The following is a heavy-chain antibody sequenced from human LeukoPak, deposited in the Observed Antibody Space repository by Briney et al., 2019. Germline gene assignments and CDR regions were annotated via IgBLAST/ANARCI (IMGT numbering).Heavy chain of an antibody. J-gene: IGHJ4*02. CDR3: ARTSDGYNYHDY. CDR1: GFTFSSYS. Sequence: GGSLRLSCAASGFTFSSYSMNWVRQAPGKGLEWVSSISSSSSYIYYADSVKGRFTISRDNAKNSLCLQMNSLRAEDTAVYYCARTSDGYNYHDYWGQGTLVTVSS. CDR2: ISSSSSYI. V-gene: IGHV3-21*01. D-gene: IGHD5-24*01.